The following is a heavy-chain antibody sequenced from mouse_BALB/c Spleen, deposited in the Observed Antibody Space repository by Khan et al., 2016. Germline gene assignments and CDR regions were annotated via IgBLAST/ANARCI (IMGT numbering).Heavy chain of an antibody. CDR2: INPSNGDT. Sequence: QVQLKQSGAELVKPGASVKLSCKASGYTFTSYYMYWVKQRPGQGLEWIGEINPSNGDTNFNERFKSKATLTVDKSSSTTYMQFSSLTSEDSAVSYCTRAGYDYPCAYWGQGTLVTVSA. D-gene: IGHD2-4*01. CDR1: GYTFTSYY. V-gene: IGHV1S81*02. J-gene: IGHJ3*01. CDR3: TRAGYDYPCAY.